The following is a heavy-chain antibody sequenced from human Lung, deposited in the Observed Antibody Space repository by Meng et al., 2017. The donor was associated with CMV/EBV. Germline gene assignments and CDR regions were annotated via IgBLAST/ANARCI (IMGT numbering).Heavy chain of an antibody. CDR1: GFTFSNYA. Sequence: SCAASGFTFSNYAMSWVRQAPGKGLEWVSALSGSGGATYYADSVKGRFTISRDNSKSTVYLQMKSLRAEDTAVYYCARNPGGRPNWFDPWSQGTLVTVSS. J-gene: IGHJ5*02. CDR3: ARNPGGRPNWFDP. D-gene: IGHD4-23*01. V-gene: IGHV3-23*01. CDR2: LSGSGGAT.